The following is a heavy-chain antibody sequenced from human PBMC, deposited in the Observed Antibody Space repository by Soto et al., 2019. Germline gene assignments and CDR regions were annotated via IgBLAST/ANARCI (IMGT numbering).Heavy chain of an antibody. CDR3: VKDGVAITSSRGFFAY. V-gene: IGHV3-23*01. J-gene: IGHJ4*02. CDR2: VTGGGDIT. Sequence: SWGCLRLCCAACGFTVGTHAMSGVRKAPAKGLEWVSTVTGGGDITFYADSVEGRFTISRDNSQNTLYLLMHSLRGEDTATYFCVKDGVAITSSRGFFAYRGQGALVTVSS. CDR1: GFTVGTHA. D-gene: IGHD3-3*01.